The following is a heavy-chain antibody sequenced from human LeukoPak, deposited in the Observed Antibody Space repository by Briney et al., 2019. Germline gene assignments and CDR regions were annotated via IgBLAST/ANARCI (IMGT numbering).Heavy chain of an antibody. J-gene: IGHJ4*02. CDR2: VSHNGANK. Sequence: GGSLRLSCAASGLTFSSHAMHWVRQASGKGLEWVALVSHNGANKYYADSVMGRFTVSRDNSKNTVYLQMNSLRAEDTAVYYCASCEPSGYPTYFDYWGQGTLVTVSS. D-gene: IGHD3-9*01. CDR3: ASCEPSGYPTYFDY. V-gene: IGHV3-30-3*01. CDR1: GLTFSSHA.